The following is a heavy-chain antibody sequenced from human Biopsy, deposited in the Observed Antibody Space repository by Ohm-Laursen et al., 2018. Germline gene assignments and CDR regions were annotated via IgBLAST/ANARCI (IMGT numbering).Heavy chain of an antibody. Sequence: SVKVSCKVPGGTFSNYGVNWVRQAPGQGLEWLGGNIPILGTGNYAQKFQDRVTVAADTSTSTPTMELRSLRSDDTAVYYCATKLTGYFHHWGQGTLVIVSS. CDR2: NIPILGTG. D-gene: IGHD3-9*01. CDR1: GGTFSNYG. CDR3: ATKLTGYFHH. V-gene: IGHV1-69*06. J-gene: IGHJ1*01.